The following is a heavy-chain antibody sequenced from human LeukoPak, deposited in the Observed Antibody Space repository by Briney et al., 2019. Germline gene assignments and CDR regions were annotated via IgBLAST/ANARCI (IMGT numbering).Heavy chain of an antibody. CDR1: GFTFSSYS. V-gene: IGHV3-48*01. D-gene: IGHD1-20*01. J-gene: IGHJ4*02. CDR2: ISSSSSTI. Sequence: GGSLRLSCAASGFTFSSYSMNWVRQAPGKGLEWVSYISSSSSTIYYADSVKGRFTISRDNAKNSLYLQMNSLRAEDTAVYYCAKTHPYNWNHYFDYWGQGTLVTVSS. CDR3: AKTHPYNWNHYFDY.